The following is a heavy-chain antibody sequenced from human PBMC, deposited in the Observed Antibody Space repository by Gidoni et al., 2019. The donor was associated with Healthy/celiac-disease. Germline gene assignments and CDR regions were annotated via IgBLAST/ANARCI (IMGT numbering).Heavy chain of an antibody. D-gene: IGHD6-13*01. J-gene: IGHJ4*02. CDR2: IGTAGDT. CDR1: GFSFSSYD. V-gene: IGHV3-13*04. Sequence: EVQLVESGGGLVQPGGCLDLSCAASGFSFSSYDMHWVRQATGKGLEWVSAIGTAGDTYYPGSVKGRFTISRENAKNSLYRQMNSLRAGDTAVYYCARGASPAAAGRFDYWGQGTLVTVSS. CDR3: ARGASPAAAGRFDY.